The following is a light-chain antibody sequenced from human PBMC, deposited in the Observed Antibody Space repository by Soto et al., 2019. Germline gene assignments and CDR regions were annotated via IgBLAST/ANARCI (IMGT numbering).Light chain of an antibody. CDR2: GAS. V-gene: IGKV3-15*01. CDR3: QQYNKWPPYT. CDR1: QSVSSN. J-gene: IGKJ2*01. Sequence: EIVMTQSPANLSLSPGERATLSCRASQSVSSNLAWYQQKPGQGPRLLIYGASTRATSIPARFSGSGSGTEFTLTINSLQSEDFAVYYCQQYNKWPPYTFGQGTKLEIK.